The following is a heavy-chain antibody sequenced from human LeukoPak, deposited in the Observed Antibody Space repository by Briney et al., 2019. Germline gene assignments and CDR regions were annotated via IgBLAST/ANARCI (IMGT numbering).Heavy chain of an antibody. V-gene: IGHV3-21*01. J-gene: IGHJ5*02. CDR3: ARDRQKATYGDYQDWFDP. CDR1: GFTFSSYS. D-gene: IGHD4-17*01. CDR2: ITSSSSYI. Sequence: GGSLRLSCAASGFTFSSYSMNWVRQAPGKGLEWVSSITSSSSYIYYADSVKGRFTISRDNAKNSLYLQMNSLRAEDTAVYYCARDRQKATYGDYQDWFDPWGQGTLVTVSS.